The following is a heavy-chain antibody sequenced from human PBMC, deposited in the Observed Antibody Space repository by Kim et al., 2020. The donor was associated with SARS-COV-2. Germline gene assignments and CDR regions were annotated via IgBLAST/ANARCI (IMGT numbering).Heavy chain of an antibody. CDR3: ARHNSSWSPFDC. D-gene: IGHD6-13*01. J-gene: IGHJ4*02. CDR2: IYWNDDK. V-gene: IGHV2-5*01. CDR1: GFSLSTSIVG. Sequence: SGPTLVNPTQTLTLTCTFSGFSLSTSIVGVGWIRQPPGKALEWLALIYWNDDKRYSPSLKSRLTITKDTSKNQVVLTMTNMDPVDTATYYCARHNSSWSPFDCWGQGTLDTVSS.